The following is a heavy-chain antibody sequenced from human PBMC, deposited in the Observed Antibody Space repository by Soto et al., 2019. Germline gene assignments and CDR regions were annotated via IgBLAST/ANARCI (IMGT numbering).Heavy chain of an antibody. V-gene: IGHV1-3*01. J-gene: IGHJ4*02. Sequence: ASGKVSCKASGYTFTSYAMHWVSQAPGQRLEWMGWINAVNGNTKYSQKFQGRVTITRDTSASTAYMELSSLRSEDTAVYYCACESYWRGGGFYDMFVYWGQGTLDIVSS. CDR3: ACESYWRGGGFYDMFVY. CDR2: INAVNGNT. CDR1: GYTFTSYA. D-gene: IGHD2-15*01.